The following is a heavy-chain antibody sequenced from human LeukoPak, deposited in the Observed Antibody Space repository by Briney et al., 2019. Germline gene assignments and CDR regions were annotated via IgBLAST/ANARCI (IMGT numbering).Heavy chain of an antibody. CDR1: GGSISSSSYY. D-gene: IGHD5-12*01. V-gene: IGHV4-39*01. CDR2: IHYSGST. CDR3: ARQDPNVVTTKGIDY. J-gene: IGHJ4*02. Sequence: SGTLSLTCTVSGGSISSSSYYWAWIRQPPGKGLEWIGSIHYSGSTYYNPSLKSRVTMFVDTSKDQFSLKLSSVTAADTAVYYCARQDPNVVTTKGIDYWGQGTLVTVSS.